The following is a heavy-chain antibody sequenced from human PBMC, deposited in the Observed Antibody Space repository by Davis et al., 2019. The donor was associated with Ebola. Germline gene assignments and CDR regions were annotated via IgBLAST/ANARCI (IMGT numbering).Heavy chain of an antibody. CDR1: GFTFSSYG. CDR2: LGLSADT. CDR3: AKDTSNIWFDV. J-gene: IGHJ3*01. Sequence: AGSLRLSCEASGFTFSSYGMHWVRQAPGKGLEWVSTLGLSADTYYADSVKGRFTISRDNSRNTLYLQMNGLRVEDTAIYYCAKDTSNIWFDVWGQGTMVTVSS. V-gene: IGHV3-23*01. D-gene: IGHD1-26*01.